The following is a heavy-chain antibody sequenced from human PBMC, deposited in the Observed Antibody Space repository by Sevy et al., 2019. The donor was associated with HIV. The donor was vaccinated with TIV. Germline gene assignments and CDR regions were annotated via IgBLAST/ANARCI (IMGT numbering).Heavy chain of an antibody. J-gene: IGHJ6*02. CDR3: AREDVILWFGELNYYYGMDV. Sequence: GGSLRLSCAASGFTFSSYWMSWVRQAPGKGLEWVANIKQDGSEKYNVDSVKGRFTISRDNAKNSLYLQMNSLRAEDTAVYYCAREDVILWFGELNYYYGMDVWGQGTTVTVSS. CDR2: IKQDGSEK. V-gene: IGHV3-7*01. D-gene: IGHD3-10*01. CDR1: GFTFSSYW.